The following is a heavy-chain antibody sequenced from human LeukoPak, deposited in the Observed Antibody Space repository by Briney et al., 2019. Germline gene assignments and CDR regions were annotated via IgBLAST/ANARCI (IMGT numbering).Heavy chain of an antibody. CDR1: GGSISSGDYY. Sequence: SETLSLTCTVSGGSISSGDYYWSWIRQPPGKGLEWIGYIYYSGSTNYNPSLKSRVTISVDTSKNQFSLKLSSVTAADTAVYYCARRSKHSSGWYKRFPSAFDIWGQGTMVTVSS. D-gene: IGHD6-19*01. CDR2: IYYSGST. CDR3: ARRSKHSSGWYKRFPSAFDI. V-gene: IGHV4-61*08. J-gene: IGHJ3*02.